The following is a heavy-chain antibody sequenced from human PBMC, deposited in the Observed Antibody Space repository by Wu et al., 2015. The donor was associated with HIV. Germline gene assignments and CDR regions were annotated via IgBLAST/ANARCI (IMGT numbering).Heavy chain of an antibody. CDR2: IIPIFGTA. Sequence: QVQLVQSGAEVKKPGSSVKVSCKASGGTFSSYAISWVRQAPGQGLEWMGGIIPIFGTANYAQKFQGRVTITTDESTSTAYMELSSLRSEDTAVYYCARRPGRHLPVLFTMISSCLLPLPFDYVGPGNXRSP. D-gene: IGHD3-22*01. V-gene: IGHV1-69*05. CDR1: GGTFSSYA. CDR3: ARRPGRHLPVLFTMISSCLLPLPFDY. J-gene: IGHJ4*02.